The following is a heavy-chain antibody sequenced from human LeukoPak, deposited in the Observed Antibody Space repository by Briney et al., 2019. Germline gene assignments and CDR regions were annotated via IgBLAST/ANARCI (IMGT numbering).Heavy chain of an antibody. CDR3: AKDPYSSSWYGGNWFDP. V-gene: IGHV3-23*01. CDR2: ISGSGGST. CDR1: GFTFSSYW. J-gene: IGHJ5*02. Sequence: GGSLRLSCAASGFTFSSYWMIWVRQAPGKGLEWVSAISGSGGSTYYADSVKGRFTISRDNSKNTLYLQMNSLRAEDTAVYYCAKDPYSSSWYGGNWFDPWGQGTLVTVSS. D-gene: IGHD6-13*01.